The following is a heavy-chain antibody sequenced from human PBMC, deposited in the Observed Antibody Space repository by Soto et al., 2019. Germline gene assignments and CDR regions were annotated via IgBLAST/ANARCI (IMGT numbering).Heavy chain of an antibody. D-gene: IGHD3-3*01. V-gene: IGHV4-4*02. J-gene: IGHJ6*02. CDR3: ARADRRSYDFWSGYAFQYYYYGMDV. Sequence: SETLSLTCAVSGGSISSSNWWSWVRQPPGKGLEWIGEIYHSGSTNYNPSLKSRVTISVDKSKNQFSLKLSSVTAADTAVYYCARADRRSYDFWSGYAFQYYYYGMDVWGQGTTVTVSS. CDR2: IYHSGST. CDR1: GGSISSSNW.